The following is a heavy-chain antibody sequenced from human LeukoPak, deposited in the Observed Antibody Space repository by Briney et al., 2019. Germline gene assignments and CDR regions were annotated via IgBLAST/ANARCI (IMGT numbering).Heavy chain of an antibody. Sequence: SETPSLTCEVSGYSITNGHYWGWIRQPPGKGLEWIGSIFHSGSSYYNTSLKSRVTMSVDTSKNQFSLNLSSVTAADTALYYCARVKRHPDGYRIESSFDYWGQGTLVTVSS. CDR2: IFHSGSS. CDR3: ARVKRHPDGYRIESSFDY. D-gene: IGHD5-24*01. CDR1: GYSITNGHY. J-gene: IGHJ4*02. V-gene: IGHV4-38-2*01.